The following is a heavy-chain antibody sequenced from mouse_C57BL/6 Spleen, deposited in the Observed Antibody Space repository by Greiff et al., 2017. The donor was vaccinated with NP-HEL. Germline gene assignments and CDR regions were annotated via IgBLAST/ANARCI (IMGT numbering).Heavy chain of an antibody. V-gene: IGHV1-61*01. CDR1: GYTFTSYW. J-gene: IGHJ3*01. CDR2: IYPSDSET. D-gene: IGHD2-3*01. Sequence: QVQLKQPGAELVRPGSSVKLSCKASGYTFTSYWLDWVKQRPGQGLEWIGNIYPSDSETHYNQKFKDKATLTVDKSSSTAYMQLSSLTSEDSAVYYCARSQEDGYSWFAYWGQGTLVTVSA. CDR3: ARSQEDGYSWFAY.